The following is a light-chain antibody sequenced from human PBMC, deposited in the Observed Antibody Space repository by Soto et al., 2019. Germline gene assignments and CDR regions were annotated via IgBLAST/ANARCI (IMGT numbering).Light chain of an antibody. CDR2: GAS. J-gene: IGKJ1*01. CDR3: QQTYRTPRT. Sequence: DIQMTQSPSSLSASVEDRVTITCRASQSIGSSLNWYQQKPGKAPNLLIYGASTLQSGVPSRFGGSGSGTDFTLTISSLQPEDFATYYCQQTYRTPRTFGQGTKLEIK. CDR1: QSIGSS. V-gene: IGKV1-39*01.